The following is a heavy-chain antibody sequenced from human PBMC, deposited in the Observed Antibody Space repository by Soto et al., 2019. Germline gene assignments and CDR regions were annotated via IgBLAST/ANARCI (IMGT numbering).Heavy chain of an antibody. J-gene: IGHJ6*02. D-gene: IGHD6-19*01. CDR1: GGTFSSYA. V-gene: IGHV1-69*01. Sequence: QVQVVQSGAEVKRPGSSVKVSCKASGGTFSSYAINWVRQAPGQGPEWMGGIIPIFGTLNYAQKFQGRVTITADESTRTAYMELSSLRSDDTAVYYCARVGWESSGWSPSGLDVWGQGTTVTVSS. CDR3: ARVGWESSGWSPSGLDV. CDR2: IIPIFGTL.